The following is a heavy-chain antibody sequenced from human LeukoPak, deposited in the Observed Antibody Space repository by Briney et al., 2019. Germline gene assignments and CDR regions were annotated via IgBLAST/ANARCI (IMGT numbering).Heavy chain of an antibody. CDR1: GFTSSSYS. CDR3: ASWEWFLSHY. J-gene: IGHJ4*02. D-gene: IGHD3-3*01. Sequence: GGSLRLSCAASGFTSSSYSMNWVRQAPGKGLEWVSSISSSSSYIYYADSVKGRFTISRDNAKNSLYLQMNSLRAEDTAVYYCASWEWFLSHYWGQGTLVTVSS. V-gene: IGHV3-21*01. CDR2: ISSSSSYI.